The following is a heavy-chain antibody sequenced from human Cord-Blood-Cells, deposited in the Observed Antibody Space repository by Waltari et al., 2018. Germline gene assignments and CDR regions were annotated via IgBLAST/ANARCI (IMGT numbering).Heavy chain of an antibody. D-gene: IGHD2-21*01. CDR1: GGTFSSYA. CDR2: SIPICGTA. CDR3: ARGQIAIYWYFDL. V-gene: IGHV1-69*12. J-gene: IGHJ2*01. Sequence: QVQLVQSGAEVKKPGSSVKVSCKASGGTFSSYAISWVRQAPGQGLEWMGGSIPICGTARYAQKFQGRVKSTADEATSTAYMGLSSLRSEDTAVYYCARGQIAIYWYFDLWGRDTLVTVSS.